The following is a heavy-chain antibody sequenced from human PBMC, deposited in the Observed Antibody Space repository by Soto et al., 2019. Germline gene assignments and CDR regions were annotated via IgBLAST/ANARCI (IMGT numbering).Heavy chain of an antibody. CDR2: ISYDGSNK. D-gene: IGHD6-13*01. J-gene: IGHJ4*02. V-gene: IGHV3-30*18. CDR1: GFTFSSYG. CDR3: AKVNGIAGEKFDY. Sequence: GGSLRLSCAASGFTFSSYGMHWVRQAPGKGLEWVAVISYDGSNKYYADSVKGRFTISRDNSKNTLYLQMNSLRAEDTAVYYCAKVNGIAGEKFDYWGQGTLVTVSS.